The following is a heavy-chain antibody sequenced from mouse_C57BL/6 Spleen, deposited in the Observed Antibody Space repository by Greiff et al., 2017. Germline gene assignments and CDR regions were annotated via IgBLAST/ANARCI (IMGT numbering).Heavy chain of an antibody. CDR3: ARDYSSYEYFGV. V-gene: IGHV5-4*01. Sequence: EVQRVESGGGLVKPGGSLKLSCAASGFTFSSYAMSWVRQTPEKRLEWVATISDGGSYTYYPDNVKGRFTISRDNAKNNLYLQMSHLKSEDTAMYYCARDYSSYEYFGVWGTGPTVTVAS. J-gene: IGHJ1*03. CDR2: ISDGGSYT. CDR1: GFTFSSYA. D-gene: IGHD1-1*01.